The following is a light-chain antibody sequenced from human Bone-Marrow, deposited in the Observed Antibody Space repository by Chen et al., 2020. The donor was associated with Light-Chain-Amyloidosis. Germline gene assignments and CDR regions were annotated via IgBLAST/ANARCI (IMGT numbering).Light chain of an antibody. Sequence: DIQMTQSPSPLSASVGDRVAITSRASQSIISWVAWYQQNPGKAPEPLIYDAYSLESGVPSRVSGSGSGTEFTLTSSSLQPDDFATYYCQQYNSYWGTFGQGTKVEIK. CDR1: QSIISW. J-gene: IGKJ1*01. CDR3: QQYNSYWGT. V-gene: IGKV1-5*01. CDR2: DAY.